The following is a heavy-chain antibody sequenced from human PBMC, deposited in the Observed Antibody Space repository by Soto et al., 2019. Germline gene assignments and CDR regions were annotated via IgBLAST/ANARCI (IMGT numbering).Heavy chain of an antibody. CDR1: GGSFIGYY. CDR2: INHSGST. V-gene: IGHV4-34*01. D-gene: IGHD2-15*01. J-gene: IGHJ4*02. Sequence: SETLSLTCAVYGGSFIGYYCSWIRQHPGKGLEWIGEINHSGSTNYNPSLKSRVTISVDTSKNQFSLKLSSVTAADTAVYYCARGRERGDVVVAATVADHFDYWVQGTLVTVSS. CDR3: ARGRERGDVVVAATVADHFDY.